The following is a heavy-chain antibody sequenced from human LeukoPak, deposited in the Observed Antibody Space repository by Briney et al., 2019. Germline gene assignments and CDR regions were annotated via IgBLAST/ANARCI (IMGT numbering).Heavy chain of an antibody. Sequence: GGSLRLSCAASGFTFSSYAMSWVRQAPGKGLEWVSAISGSGGSTYYADSVKGRFTISRDNSKNTLYLQMNSLRAEDTAIYYCAKGSRDGVVPAAMSYWGQGTLVTVSS. V-gene: IGHV3-23*01. CDR3: AKGSRDGVVPAAMSY. CDR1: GFTFSSYA. D-gene: IGHD2-2*01. J-gene: IGHJ4*02. CDR2: ISGSGGST.